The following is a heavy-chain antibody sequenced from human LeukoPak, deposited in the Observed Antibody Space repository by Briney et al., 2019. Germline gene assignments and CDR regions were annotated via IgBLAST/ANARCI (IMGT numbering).Heavy chain of an antibody. D-gene: IGHD2-15*01. V-gene: IGHV4-39*01. J-gene: IGHJ4*02. CDR2: IYYSGST. CDR1: GGSISSSSYY. CDR3: ARHPARRHIVVVVAAMLYYFDY. Sequence: PSETLSLTCTASGGSISSSSYYWGWIRQPPGQGLEWIGSIYYSGSTYYNPSLKSRVTISVDTSKNQFSLKLSSVTAADTAVYYCARHPARRHIVVVVAAMLYYFDYWGQGTLVTVSS.